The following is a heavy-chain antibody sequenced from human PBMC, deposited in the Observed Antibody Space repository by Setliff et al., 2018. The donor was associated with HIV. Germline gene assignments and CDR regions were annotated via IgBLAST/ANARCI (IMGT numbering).Heavy chain of an antibody. Sequence: PGESLKISCKGFGYKFTDYWVGWVRQMPGKGLEWMGIIYPGDSDTRYGPSFEGQVTISADWSITTAFLQWNSLKASDTAMYYCARRPVSDTFDVWGQGTMVTVSS. V-gene: IGHV5-51*01. CDR3: ARRPVSDTFDV. CDR1: GYKFTDYW. CDR2: IYPGDSDT. J-gene: IGHJ3*01.